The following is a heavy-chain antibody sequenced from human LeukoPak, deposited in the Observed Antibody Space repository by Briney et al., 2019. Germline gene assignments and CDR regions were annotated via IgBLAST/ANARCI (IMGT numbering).Heavy chain of an antibody. D-gene: IGHD3-3*01. J-gene: IGHJ4*02. CDR3: ARGARVVILDY. CDR2: IYYSGST. V-gene: IGHV4-39*01. Sequence: SETLSLTCTVSGGSISSSSYYRGWIRQPPGKGLEWIGSIYYSGSTYYNPSLKSRVTISVDTSKNQFSLKLSSVTAADTAVYYCARGARVVILDYWGQGTLVTVSS. CDR1: GGSISSSSYY.